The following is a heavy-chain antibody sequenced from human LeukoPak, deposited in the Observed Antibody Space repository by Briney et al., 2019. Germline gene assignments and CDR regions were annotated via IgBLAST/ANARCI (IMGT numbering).Heavy chain of an antibody. Sequence: PSETLSLTCAVYGGSFSGYYWSWIRQPPWKGLEWIGEINHSGSTNYNPSLKSRVTISVDTSKNQFSLKLSSVTAADTAVDYCARIWDDFGSGRITDYWGQGTLVTVSS. D-gene: IGHD3-3*01. CDR2: INHSGST. V-gene: IGHV4-34*01. J-gene: IGHJ4*02. CDR3: ARIWDDFGSGRITDY. CDR1: GGSFSGYY.